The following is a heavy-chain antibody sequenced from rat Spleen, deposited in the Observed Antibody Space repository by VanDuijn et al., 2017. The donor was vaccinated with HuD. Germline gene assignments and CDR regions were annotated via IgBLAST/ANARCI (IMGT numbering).Heavy chain of an antibody. D-gene: IGHD5-1*01. CDR3: AKVELGYFDY. CDR1: GFTFNNYL. Sequence: EVQLVESGGGLVQPGRSLKLSCVASGFTFNNYLMTWIRQAPGKGLEWVASITNTGGSTYYPDSVKGRFTISRDNAESTLYLQMNSLRSEDTATYYCAKVELGYFDYWGQGVMVTVSS. CDR2: ITNTGGST. V-gene: IGHV5-31*01. J-gene: IGHJ2*01.